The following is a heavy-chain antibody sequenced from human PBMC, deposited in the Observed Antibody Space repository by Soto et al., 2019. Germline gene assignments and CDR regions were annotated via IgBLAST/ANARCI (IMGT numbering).Heavy chain of an antibody. CDR1: GFTFSSYS. CDR2: ISSSSSSYI. J-gene: IGHJ3*02. Sequence: PGGSLRLSCAASGFTFSSYSMNWVRQAPGKGLEWVSSISSSSSSYIYYADSVKGRFTISRDNAKNSLYLQMNSLRAEDTAVYYCARDKDFCSGGSCYSRNAFDIWGQGTMVTVSS. CDR3: ARDKDFCSGGSCYSRNAFDI. V-gene: IGHV3-21*01. D-gene: IGHD2-15*01.